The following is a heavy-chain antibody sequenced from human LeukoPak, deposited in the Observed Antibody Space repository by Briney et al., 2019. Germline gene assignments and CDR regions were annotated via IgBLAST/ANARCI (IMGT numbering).Heavy chain of an antibody. CDR2: ISAYNGNT. J-gene: IGHJ4*02. Sequence: ASVKVSCKASGYTFTSYGISWVRQAPGQGLEWMGWISAYNGNTNYAQKLQGRVTMTTDTSTSTAYMELRSLRSDDTAMYYCARESKYDGATSSLGFDYWGQGTLVTVSS. CDR1: GYTFTSYG. D-gene: IGHD1-26*01. V-gene: IGHV1-18*01. CDR3: ARESKYDGATSSLGFDY.